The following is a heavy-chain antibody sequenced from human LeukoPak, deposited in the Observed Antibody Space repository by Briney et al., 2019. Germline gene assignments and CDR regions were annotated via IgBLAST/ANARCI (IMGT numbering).Heavy chain of an antibody. Sequence: SETLSLTCTVSGXSISSYYWSWIRQPPGKGLEWIGYIYYSGSTNYNPSLKSRVTISVDTSKNQFSLKLSSVTAADTAVYYCARLDTTGDYWGQGTLVTVSS. CDR1: GXSISSYY. J-gene: IGHJ4*02. D-gene: IGHD5-18*01. V-gene: IGHV4-59*01. CDR2: IYYSGST. CDR3: ARLDTTGDY.